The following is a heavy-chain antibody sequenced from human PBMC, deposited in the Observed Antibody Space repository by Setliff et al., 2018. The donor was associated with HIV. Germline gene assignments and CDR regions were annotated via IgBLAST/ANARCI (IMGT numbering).Heavy chain of an antibody. V-gene: IGHV1-46*01. CDR1: GETFTSYY. Sequence: ASVKVSCKASGETFTSYYMHWVRRAPGQGLEWMGMISPSGASTKYAKRLQGRVTLTRDTSSSTVYVELSSLRSDDTAVYYCAREAEQGERSSSWYFDYWGQGTLVTVSS. CDR2: ISPSGAST. J-gene: IGHJ4*02. CDR3: AREAEQGERSSSWYFDY. D-gene: IGHD6-6*01.